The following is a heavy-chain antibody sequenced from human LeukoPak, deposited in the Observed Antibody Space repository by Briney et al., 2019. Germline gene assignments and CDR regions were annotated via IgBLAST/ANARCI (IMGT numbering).Heavy chain of an antibody. Sequence: GASVKVSCKASGYTFTSYSISWVRQAPGQGLEWMGWISAYNGNTNYAQKLQGRVTMTTDTSTSTAYMELRSLRSDDTAVYYCARSYGYNYYYYYYMDVWGKGTTVTASS. CDR1: GYTFTSYS. J-gene: IGHJ6*03. CDR3: ARSYGYNYYYYYYMDV. D-gene: IGHD5-18*01. CDR2: ISAYNGNT. V-gene: IGHV1-18*01.